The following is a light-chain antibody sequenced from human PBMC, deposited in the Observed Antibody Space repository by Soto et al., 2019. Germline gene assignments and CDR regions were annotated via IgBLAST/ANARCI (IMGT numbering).Light chain of an antibody. CDR1: QSVRSSF. V-gene: IGKV3-20*01. CDR3: QQYDSSPWT. Sequence: ESVLTQSPGTLSLSPGERATLSCRASQSVRSSFLAWYQLKPGQAPRLLIYGASSRATGIPDRFSGSGSGTDFTLTISRLEPDDFAVYYCQQYDSSPWTFGQGTKVEIK. J-gene: IGKJ1*01. CDR2: GAS.